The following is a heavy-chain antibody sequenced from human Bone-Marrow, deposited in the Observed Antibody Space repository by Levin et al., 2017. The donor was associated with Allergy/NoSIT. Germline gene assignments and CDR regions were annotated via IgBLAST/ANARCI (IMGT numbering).Heavy chain of an antibody. J-gene: IGHJ4*02. CDR1: GFTLSDHY. CDR2: TKTKGQAYTT. Sequence: GGSLRLSCAASGFTLSDHYMDWVRQAPRKGLEWVGRTKTKGQAYTTDYAASVKGRFTISRDDSKNSVTLQMNSLKTEDTAVYYCARGRTYCGGDCYSYGYWGQGTLVTVSS. V-gene: IGHV3-72*01. D-gene: IGHD2-21*02. CDR3: ARGRTYCGGDCYSYGY.